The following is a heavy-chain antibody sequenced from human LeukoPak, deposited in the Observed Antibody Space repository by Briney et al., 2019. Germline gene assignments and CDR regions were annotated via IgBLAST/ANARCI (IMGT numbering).Heavy chain of an antibody. CDR3: TTDRSYYDSSGYQEYYFDY. V-gene: IGHV3-15*01. D-gene: IGHD3-22*01. CDR1: GFTFSNAW. J-gene: IGHJ4*02. CDR2: IKSKTDGGTT. Sequence: PGGSLRLSCAVSGFTFSNAWMSWVRQAPGKGLEWVGRIKSKTDGGTTDYAAPVKGRFTISRDDSKNTLYLQMNSLKTEDTAVYYCTTDRSYYDSSGYQEYYFDYWGQGTLVTVSS.